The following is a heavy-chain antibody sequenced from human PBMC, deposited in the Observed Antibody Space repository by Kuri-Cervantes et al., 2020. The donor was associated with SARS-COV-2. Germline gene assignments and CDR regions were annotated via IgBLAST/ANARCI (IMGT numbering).Heavy chain of an antibody. CDR1: GFTFTSHA. J-gene: IGHJ4*02. CDR2: ISYDGSNK. CDR3: AKDQHGIVVVVAAIDY. V-gene: IGHV3-30*18. Sequence: GESLKISCAVAGFTFTSHAMHSVREAAGKGLEWVELISYDGSNKFYADSVKGRFTIARDNSKNTLYLQMNSLGAEDTAVYSCAKDQHGIVVVVAAIDYWGQGTLVTVSS. D-gene: IGHD2-15*01.